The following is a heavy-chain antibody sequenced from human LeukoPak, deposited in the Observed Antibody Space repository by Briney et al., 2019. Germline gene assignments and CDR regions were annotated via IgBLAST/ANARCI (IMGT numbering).Heavy chain of an antibody. Sequence: PGGSLRLSCAASAFTFRSYAMIWVRQAPGKGLEWVSVIYSGGSTYYADSVKGRFTISRDNSKNTLYLQMNSLRAEDTAVYYCAARGYSYGSHYYYYYMDVWGKGTTVTVSS. CDR1: AFTFRSYA. CDR2: IYSGGST. J-gene: IGHJ6*03. D-gene: IGHD5-18*01. V-gene: IGHV3-66*02. CDR3: AARGYSYGSHYYYYYMDV.